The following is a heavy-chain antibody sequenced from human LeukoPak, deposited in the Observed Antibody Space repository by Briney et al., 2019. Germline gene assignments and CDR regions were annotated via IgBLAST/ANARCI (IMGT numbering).Heavy chain of an antibody. CDR1: GYTFTNYY. Sequence: ASVKVSCKASGYTFTNYYMHWVRQAPGQGLEWMGIINPSGGSTSYAQRFQGRLTMTRDTSTSTVYMKLSSLRSEDTAVYYCARNPAVRHSSGWYNLLFDNWGQGTLVTVSS. V-gene: IGHV1-46*01. CDR2: INPSGGST. J-gene: IGHJ4*02. CDR3: ARNPAVRHSSGWYNLLFDN. D-gene: IGHD6-19*01.